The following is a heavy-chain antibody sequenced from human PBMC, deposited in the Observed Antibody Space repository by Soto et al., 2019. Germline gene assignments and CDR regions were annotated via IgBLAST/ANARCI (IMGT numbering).Heavy chain of an antibody. V-gene: IGHV4-39*01. J-gene: IGHJ4*02. D-gene: IGHD3-3*01. CDR1: GGSISSSSYY. CDR3: APYDFWSGYLDY. CDR2: IYYSGST. Sequence: QLRLQESGPGLVKPSETLSLTCTVSGGSISSSSYYWGWIRQPPGKGLEWIGSIYYSGSTYYNPSLKSRVTISVDTSKNLFSLKLSSVTAADTAVYYCAPYDFWSGYLDYWGQGTLVTVSS.